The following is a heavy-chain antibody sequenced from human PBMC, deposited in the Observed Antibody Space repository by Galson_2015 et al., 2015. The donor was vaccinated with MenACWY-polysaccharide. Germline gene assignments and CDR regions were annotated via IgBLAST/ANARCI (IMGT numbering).Heavy chain of an antibody. CDR3: AEDLHWYGMDV. CDR2: LSGPGDAT. CDR1: GFTFNKFY. D-gene: IGHD3/OR15-3a*01. J-gene: IGHJ6*02. V-gene: IGHV3-23*01. Sequence: SLRLSCAASGFTFNKFYMAWVRQAPGKGPEWVSALSGPGDATFYADSVRGRFTISRDNSQNTLYLHMSSLRVDDTAVYFCAEDLHWYGMDVWSHGTTVTVS.